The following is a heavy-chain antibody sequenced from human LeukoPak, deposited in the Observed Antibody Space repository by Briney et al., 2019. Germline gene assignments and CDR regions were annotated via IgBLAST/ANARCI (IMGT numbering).Heavy chain of an antibody. V-gene: IGHV3-11*03. CDR2: ISNSGSYT. J-gene: IGHJ4*02. D-gene: IGHD6-19*01. CDR1: GFTFSDEY. Sequence: PGGALRLSCAASGFTFSDEYMSWIRQAPGKGLEWVSYISNSGSYTNYADSVKGRFTISRDNAKNSLYLQTNSPRAEDTAVYYCARSRGAGPGAYFDYWGQGTLITVSS. CDR3: ARSRGAGPGAYFDY.